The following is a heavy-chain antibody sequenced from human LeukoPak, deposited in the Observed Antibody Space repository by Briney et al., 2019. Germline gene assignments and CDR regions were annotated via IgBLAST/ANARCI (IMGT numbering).Heavy chain of an antibody. CDR2: ISNKVNSDTT. J-gene: IGHJ4*02. CDR3: ANTYLY. V-gene: IGHV3-72*01. Sequence: PGGSLRLSCAASGSIFSEHYMDWVRHAPGKGLECVGRISNKVNSDTTEYAASVRGRFSISRDDSKNLLYLQMNRLKSEDTALYYCANTYLYWGQGTLVTVSS. D-gene: IGHD1/OR15-1a*01. CDR1: GSIFSEHY.